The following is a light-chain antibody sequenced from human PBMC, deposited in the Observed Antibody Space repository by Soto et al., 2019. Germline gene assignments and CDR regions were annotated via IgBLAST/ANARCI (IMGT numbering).Light chain of an antibody. CDR3: QNYNGAPWT. CDR2: AAC. J-gene: IGKJ1*01. CDR1: QGIGVY. V-gene: IGKV1-27*01. Sequence: DIQMTQSPSSLSASFGDRVTITCRASQGIGVYLAWFQQKPGNAPKLLIYAACTLQSGVPSRFSGSGSGTDFPLTISGLQPEDVATYYCQNYNGAPWTFGQGTKVEIK.